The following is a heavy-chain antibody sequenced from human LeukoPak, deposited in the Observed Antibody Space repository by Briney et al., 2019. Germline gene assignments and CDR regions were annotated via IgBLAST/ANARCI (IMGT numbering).Heavy chain of an antibody. CDR3: RCRSLGDCSGGSCYFDY. V-gene: IGHV5-51*01. J-gene: IGHJ4*02. CDR2: NYHGDSEN. D-gene: IGHD2-15*01. Sequence: GESLKISCKGSGYSFTSYWIGWVRQMPGKGLELMWINYHGDSENNDSPSFQGQTTISDDTSITTAYLQWSSQKASNTAYYYGRCRSLGDCSGGSCYFDYWGQGTLVTVSS. CDR1: GYSFTSYW.